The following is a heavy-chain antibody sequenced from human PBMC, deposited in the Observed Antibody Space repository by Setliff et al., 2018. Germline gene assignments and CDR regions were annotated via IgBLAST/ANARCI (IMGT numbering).Heavy chain of an antibody. CDR2: IRGRTDNYAT. V-gene: IGHV3-73*01. CDR3: TFARDGYNVLDI. Sequence: PGESLKISCAASGFSFSGSAVYWVRQASVKGLEWIGRIRGRTDNYATAYAASVRGRFTISRDDSKNTAYLQMNSLKTEDTAVYYCTFARDGYNVLDIWGQGTMVTVSS. CDR1: GFSFSGSA. D-gene: IGHD3-22*01. J-gene: IGHJ3*02.